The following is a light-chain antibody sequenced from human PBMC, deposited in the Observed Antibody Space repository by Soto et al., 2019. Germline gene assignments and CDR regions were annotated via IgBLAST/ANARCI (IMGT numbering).Light chain of an antibody. CDR2: AAS. V-gene: IGKV1-27*01. Sequence: DIQMTQSPSSLSASVGDRVTITCRASQGISTYLAWYQQKPGKVPKLLIYAASTLQSGVPSRFSGSGSGTDFSLTITSLQPEDVATYYCPNCNSAGCTFGPGTKVDIK. CDR3: PNCNSAGCT. J-gene: IGKJ3*01. CDR1: QGISTY.